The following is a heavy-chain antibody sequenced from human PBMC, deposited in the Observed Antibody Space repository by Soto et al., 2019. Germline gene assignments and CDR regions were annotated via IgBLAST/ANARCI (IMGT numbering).Heavy chain of an antibody. CDR3: ATMGTPATGLYYFDY. J-gene: IGHJ4*02. D-gene: IGHD2-15*01. V-gene: IGHV4-30-4*01. CDR2: ISYSGSA. CDR1: GGSISSGNYY. Sequence: QVQLQESGPGLVKPSQTLSLTCTFSGGSISSGNYYWSWIRQPPGKVLEWIGFISYSGSAYYNPSLKSRVTITVDTSKNQFSLNLSFVTAADTAGYYCATMGTPATGLYYFDYWGQGTLVTVSS.